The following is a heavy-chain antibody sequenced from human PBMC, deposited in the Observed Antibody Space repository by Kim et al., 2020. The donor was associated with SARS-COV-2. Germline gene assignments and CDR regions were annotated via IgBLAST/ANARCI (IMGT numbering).Heavy chain of an antibody. J-gene: IGHJ6*02. V-gene: IGHV3-7*03. CDR3: ARHPMVAATPAPFGMDV. Sequence: GGSLRLSCAASGFTFSSYWMSWVRQAPGKGLEWVSNIKQDGSEKYYVDSVKGRFTISRDNAKNSLYLQMNSLRAEDTAVYYCARHPMVAATPAPFGMDVWGQGTTVTVSS. CDR1: GFTFSSYW. D-gene: IGHD2-15*01. CDR2: IKQDGSEK.